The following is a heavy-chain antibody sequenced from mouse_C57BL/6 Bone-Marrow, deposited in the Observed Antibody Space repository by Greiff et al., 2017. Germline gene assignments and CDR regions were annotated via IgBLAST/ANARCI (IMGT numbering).Heavy chain of an antibody. CDR1: GYTFTSYW. D-gene: IGHD4-1*02. CDR3: ASTGFAY. J-gene: IGHJ3*01. Sequence: VQLQQPGAELVRPGTSVKLSCKASGYTFTSYWMHWVKQRPGQGLEWIGVIDPSDSYTNYNQKFKGKATLTVDTSSSTAYMQLSSLTSEDSAVYYCASTGFAYWGQVTLVTVSA. CDR2: IDPSDSYT. V-gene: IGHV1-59*01.